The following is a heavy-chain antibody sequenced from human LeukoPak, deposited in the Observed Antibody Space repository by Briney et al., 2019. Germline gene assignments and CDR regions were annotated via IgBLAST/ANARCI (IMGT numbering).Heavy chain of an antibody. V-gene: IGHV1-8*01. D-gene: IGHD3-3*01. CDR1: GYTFTSCD. Sequence: ASVKVSCKASGYTFTSCDINWVRQATGQGLEWMGWMNPNSGNTGYAQKFQGRVTMTRNTSISTAYMELSSLRSEDTAVYYCARAKKQILAYGMDVWGQGTTVTVSS. CDR3: ARAKKQILAYGMDV. CDR2: MNPNSGNT. J-gene: IGHJ6*02.